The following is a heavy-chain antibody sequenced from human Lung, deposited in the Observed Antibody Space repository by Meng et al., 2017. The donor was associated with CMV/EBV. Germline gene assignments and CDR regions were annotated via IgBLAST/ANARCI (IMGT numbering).Heavy chain of an antibody. V-gene: IGHV3-74*01. CDR2: INSDGSST. J-gene: IGHJ6*02. Sequence: SCAASGFTFSSYWMHWVRQAPGKGLVWVSRINSDGSSTSYADYVKGRFTISRDNAKNTVYLQMNSLRAEDTAVYNCARVHRQYYYDGMDVWGQGTTVTVSS. CDR3: ARVHRQYYYDGMDV. CDR1: GFTFSSYW.